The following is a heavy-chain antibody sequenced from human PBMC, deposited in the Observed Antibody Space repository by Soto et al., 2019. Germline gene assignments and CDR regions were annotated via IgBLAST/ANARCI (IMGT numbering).Heavy chain of an antibody. CDR3: ASSETAMADLDF. CDR1: GYTFTNYG. Sequence: GASVKVSCKASGYTFTNYGISWVRQAPGQGLEWMGWINPNSGSTNYAQKFQGWVTMTRDTSISTAYMELSRLRADDTAVYYCASSETAMADLDFWGQGTLVTVSS. CDR2: INPNSGST. D-gene: IGHD5-18*01. V-gene: IGHV1-2*04. J-gene: IGHJ4*02.